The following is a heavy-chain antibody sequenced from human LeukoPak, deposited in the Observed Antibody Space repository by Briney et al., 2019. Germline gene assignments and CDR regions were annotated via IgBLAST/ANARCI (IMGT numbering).Heavy chain of an antibody. Sequence: GGSLRLSCAASGFTVSSNYMSWVRQAPGKGLEWVSVIHSGGSTHYADSVKGRFTISRDNSKNTLYLQMNSLRAEDTAVYYCARFTYGDYPGGGYFDYWGQGTLVTVSS. V-gene: IGHV3-66*02. CDR1: GFTVSSNY. J-gene: IGHJ4*02. CDR3: ARFTYGDYPGGGYFDY. D-gene: IGHD4-17*01. CDR2: IHSGGST.